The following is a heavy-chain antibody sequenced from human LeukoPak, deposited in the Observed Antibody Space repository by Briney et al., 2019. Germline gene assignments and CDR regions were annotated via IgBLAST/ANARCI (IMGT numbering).Heavy chain of an antibody. CDR3: ARSCSSTSCYYGAFDI. D-gene: IGHD2-2*01. V-gene: IGHV4-61*02. J-gene: IGHJ3*02. CDR2: IYTSGST. Sequence: SETLSLTCAVSGGSISSGSYYWSWIRQPAGKGLEWIGRIYTSGSTNYNPSLKSRVTISVDTSKNQFSLKLSSVTAADTAVYYCARSCSSTSCYYGAFDIWGQGTMVTVSS. CDR1: GGSISSGSYY.